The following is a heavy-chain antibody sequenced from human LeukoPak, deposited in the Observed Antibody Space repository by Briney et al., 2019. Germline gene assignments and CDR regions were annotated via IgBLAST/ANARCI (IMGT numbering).Heavy chain of an antibody. V-gene: IGHV4-59*08. CDR2: IYYSGST. CDR1: GGSISSYY. D-gene: IGHD6-6*01. Sequence: SETLSLTCTVSGGSISSYYWSWIRQPPGKGLEWIGYIYYSGSTNYNPSLKSRVTISVDTSKNQFSLKLCSVTAADTAVYYCARLTARRLEYYFDYWGQGTLVTVSS. CDR3: ARLTARRLEYYFDY. J-gene: IGHJ4*02.